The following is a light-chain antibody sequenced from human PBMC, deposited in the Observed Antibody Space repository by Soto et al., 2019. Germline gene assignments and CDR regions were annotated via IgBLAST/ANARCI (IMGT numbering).Light chain of an antibody. Sequence: EIVMTQSPATLSVSPGERATLSCRASQSVSNYLAWYQQKPGQAPRLVIYGAFNRAAGIPARFSGSGSGTDFTLTISSLEPEDSAVYYCQQRNIWPPVTFGQGTRLEI. V-gene: IGKV3-11*01. CDR2: GAF. J-gene: IGKJ5*01. CDR1: QSVSNY. CDR3: QQRNIWPPVT.